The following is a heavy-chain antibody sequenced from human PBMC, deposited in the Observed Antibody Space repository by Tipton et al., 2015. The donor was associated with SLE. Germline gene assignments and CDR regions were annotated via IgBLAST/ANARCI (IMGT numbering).Heavy chain of an antibody. CDR3: ARETPIRAAAAGTIDY. CDR2: IYYSGST. J-gene: IGHJ4*02. V-gene: IGHV4-39*02. D-gene: IGHD6-13*01. Sequence: TLSLTCTVSGGSISSSSYYWGWIRPPPGKGLEWIGSIYYSGSTYYNPSLKSRVTISVDTSKNQFSLKLSSVAAADTAVYYCARETPIRAAAAGTIDYWGQGTLVTVSS. CDR1: GGSISSSSYY.